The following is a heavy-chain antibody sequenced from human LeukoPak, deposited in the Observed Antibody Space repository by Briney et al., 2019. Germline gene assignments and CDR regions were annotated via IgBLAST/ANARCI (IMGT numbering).Heavy chain of an antibody. CDR1: GFTFSSYS. V-gene: IGHV3-48*01. D-gene: IGHD2-2*01. CDR2: ISSSSSTI. Sequence: PGGSLRLSCAASGFTFSSYSMNWVRQAPGKGLEWVSYISSSSSTIYYADSVKGRFTISRDNAKNSLYLQMNSLRAEDTAVYHCAREDIVVVPAAEFDYWGQGTLVTVSS. CDR3: AREDIVVVPAAEFDY. J-gene: IGHJ4*02.